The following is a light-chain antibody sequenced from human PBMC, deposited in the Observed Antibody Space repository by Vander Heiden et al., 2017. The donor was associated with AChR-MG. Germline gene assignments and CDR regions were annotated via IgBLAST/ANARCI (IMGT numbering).Light chain of an antibody. CDR1: TSDVGSYNL. V-gene: IGLV2-23*02. CDR3: CSYTGSSIWV. Sequence: QSALTQPAPVSGSPGQSITIPCTGTTSDVGSYNLVSWYQQHPDKAPKLMIYEVNKRPSGVSNRLSGSKSGNTASLTISGLQAEDEADYYCCSYTGSSIWVFGGGTKLTVL. J-gene: IGLJ3*02. CDR2: EVN.